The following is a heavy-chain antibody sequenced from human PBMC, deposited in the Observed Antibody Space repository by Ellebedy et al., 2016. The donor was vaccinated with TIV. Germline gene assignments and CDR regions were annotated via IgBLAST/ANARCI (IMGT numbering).Heavy chain of an antibody. D-gene: IGHD1-14*01. CDR3: ARGRSGTYIHHAFDY. V-gene: IGHV3-66*01. CDR1: GFIVATDY. CDR2: IYSGGAA. J-gene: IGHJ4*02. Sequence: PGGSLRLSCAASGFIVATDYMSWVRQAPGKGPEWVSTIYSGGAAYYGDSVKGRFTVSRDNSKNTLYLQMSSLRAEDTAIYYCARGRSGTYIHHAFDYWGQGTLVTVSS.